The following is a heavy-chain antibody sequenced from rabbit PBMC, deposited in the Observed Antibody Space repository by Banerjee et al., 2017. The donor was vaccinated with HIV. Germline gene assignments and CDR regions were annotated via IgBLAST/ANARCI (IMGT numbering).Heavy chain of an antibody. CDR2: INTNSGNA. D-gene: IGHD1-1*01. V-gene: IGHV1S45*01. Sequence: QEQLEESGGDLVKPEGSLTITCTASGFSFSNKYVMCWVRQAPGKGLEWIACINTNSGNAVYASWAKGRFTISKTSSTTVTLQMTSLTAADTATYFCARRYPNSSGYYDLWGPGTLVTVS. CDR1: GFSFSNKYV. CDR3: ARRYPNSSGYYDL. J-gene: IGHJ4*01.